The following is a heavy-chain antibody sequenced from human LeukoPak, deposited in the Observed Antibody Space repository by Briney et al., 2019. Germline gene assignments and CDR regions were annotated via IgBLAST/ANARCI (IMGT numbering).Heavy chain of an antibody. Sequence: GASVKVSCKASGYTFTSYGISWVRQAPGQGLEWMGWISAYNGNTNYAQKLQGRVTMTTDTSTSTAYMELRSLRSDDTAVYYCARAPVQRTPVAGYYYYGMDVWGQGTAVTVSS. CDR3: ARAPVQRTPVAGYYYYGMDV. CDR2: ISAYNGNT. V-gene: IGHV1-18*01. D-gene: IGHD6-19*01. CDR1: GYTFTSYG. J-gene: IGHJ6*02.